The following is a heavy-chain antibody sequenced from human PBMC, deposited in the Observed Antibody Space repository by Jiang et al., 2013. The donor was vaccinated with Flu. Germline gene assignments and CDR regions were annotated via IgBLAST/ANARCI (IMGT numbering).Heavy chain of an antibody. CDR2: ISFDGDNK. CDR1: GFTFSDFA. D-gene: IGHD2-21*01. Sequence: KLSCAASGFTFSDFAIHWVRQTPGKGLEWVAVISFDGDNKYYSDSVKGRFTLSRDNSKNTVHLQMNSLRPEDSAIYYCAKDLTVFCAGDCQLFDYWGQGTLVTVSS. V-gene: IGHV3-30*18. J-gene: IGHJ4*02. CDR3: AKDLTVFCAGDCQLFDY.